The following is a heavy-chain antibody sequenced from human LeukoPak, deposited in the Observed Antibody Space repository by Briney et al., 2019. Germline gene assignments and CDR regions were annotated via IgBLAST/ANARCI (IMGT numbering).Heavy chain of an antibody. J-gene: IGHJ6*03. CDR2: IIPIFGTA. V-gene: IGHV1-69*13. CDR3: ARAMVRGVRPPYYYYYYMDV. D-gene: IGHD3-10*01. CDR1: GGTFSSYA. Sequence: SVKVSCKASGGTFSSYAISWVRQAPGQGLEWMGGIIPIFGTANYAQKFQGRVTITADESTSTAYMELSSLRSEDTAVYYCARAMVRGVRPPYYYYYYMDVWGKGATVTVSS.